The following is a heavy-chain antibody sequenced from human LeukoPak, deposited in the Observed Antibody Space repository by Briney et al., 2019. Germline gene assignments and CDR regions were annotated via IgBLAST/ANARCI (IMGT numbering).Heavy chain of an antibody. D-gene: IGHD3-22*01. Sequence: ASVKFSCKASGYSFTNYAMTWVRHAPGQGLEWMGIINPSGGSTSYAKKYQGRGTMTRATSKSTVYMELSSLRSEDTAVYYCARVHYYDSSGSFLDAFDIWGQGTMVTVSS. CDR1: GYSFTNYA. V-gene: IGHV1-46*01. CDR3: ARVHYYDSSGSFLDAFDI. J-gene: IGHJ3*02. CDR2: INPSGGST.